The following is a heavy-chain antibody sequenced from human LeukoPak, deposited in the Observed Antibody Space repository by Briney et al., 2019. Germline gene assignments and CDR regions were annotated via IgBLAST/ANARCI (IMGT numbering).Heavy chain of an antibody. J-gene: IGHJ4*02. CDR2: ISYDGSNK. CDR3: AKDSGIVGAKGGSFDY. Sequence: GGPLRLSCAASGFTFSSYGMHWVRQTPGKGLEGVAVISYDGSNKSYADSGKGRFTISGANSKKTLHLQMNSLRAEDTAVYYCAKDSGIVGAKGGSFDYWGQGTLVTVSS. V-gene: IGHV3-30*18. D-gene: IGHD1-26*01. CDR1: GFTFSSYG.